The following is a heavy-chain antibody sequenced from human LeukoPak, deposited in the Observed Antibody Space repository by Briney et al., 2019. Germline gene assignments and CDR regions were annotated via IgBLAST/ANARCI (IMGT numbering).Heavy chain of an antibody. CDR2: IYYSGST. CDR1: GGSISSYY. J-gene: IGHJ4*02. CDR3: ASYDSSGTLSGYFDY. Sequence: SETLSLTCTVAGGSISSYYWSWIRQPPGKGLEWIGYIYYSGSTNYNPSLKSRVTISVDTSKNQSSLKLSSVTAADTAVYYCASYDSSGTLSGYFDYWGQGTLVTVSS. D-gene: IGHD3-22*01. V-gene: IGHV4-59*01.